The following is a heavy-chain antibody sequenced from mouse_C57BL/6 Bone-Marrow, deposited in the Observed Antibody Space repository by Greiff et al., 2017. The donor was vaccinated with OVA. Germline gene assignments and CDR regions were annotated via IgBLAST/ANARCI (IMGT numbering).Heavy chain of an antibody. V-gene: IGHV5-12*01. CDR2: ISNGGGST. D-gene: IGHD2-4*01. Sequence: EVNVVESGGGLVQPGESLKLSCAASGFTFSDYYMYWVRQTPEKSLEWVAYISNGGGSTSYTDTVKGRFTISRDNAKNTLYRQSSRLKSEDTAMYYCARRFDYRYAMDYWGQGTSVTVSS. CDR3: ARRFDYRYAMDY. CDR1: GFTFSDYY. J-gene: IGHJ4*01.